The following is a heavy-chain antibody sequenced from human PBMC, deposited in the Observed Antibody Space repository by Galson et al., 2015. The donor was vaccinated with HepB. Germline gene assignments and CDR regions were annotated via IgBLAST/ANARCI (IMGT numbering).Heavy chain of an antibody. D-gene: IGHD2-15*01. CDR3: ARELTPRNSRDAFDI. J-gene: IGHJ3*02. CDR1: GGTFSSYA. Sequence: SVKVSCKDSGGTFSSYAISWVRQAPGQGLEWMGGIIPIFGIANYAQKFQGRVTITADKSTSTAYMELSSLRSEDTAVYYCARELTPRNSRDAFDIWGQGTMVTVSS. CDR2: IIPIFGIA. V-gene: IGHV1-69*10.